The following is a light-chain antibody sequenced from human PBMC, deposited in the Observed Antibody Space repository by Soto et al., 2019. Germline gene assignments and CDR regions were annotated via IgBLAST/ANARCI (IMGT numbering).Light chain of an antibody. CDR3: QSYDSSLSGGV. CDR2: GNS. J-gene: IGLJ1*01. CDR1: SSNIGAGYD. Sequence: QSVVTQPPSVSGAPGQRVTISCTGSSSNIGAGYDVHWYQQLPGTAPKLLIYGNSNRPSGVPDRFSGSKSGTSASLAITGLQAEDEADYYCQSYDSSLSGGVFRTGTKVTVL. V-gene: IGLV1-40*01.